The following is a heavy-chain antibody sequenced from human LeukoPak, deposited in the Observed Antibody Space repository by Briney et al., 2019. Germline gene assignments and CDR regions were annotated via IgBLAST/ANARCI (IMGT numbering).Heavy chain of an antibody. CDR1: GYSFTSYW. Sequence: GESLKISCKGSGYSFTSYWIGWARQMPGKGLEWMGIIYPGDSDTRYSPSFQGQVTISADKSISTAYLQWSSLKASDTAMYYCARHAIAVAGTDYYYYMDVWGKGTTVTVSS. J-gene: IGHJ6*03. V-gene: IGHV5-51*01. D-gene: IGHD6-19*01. CDR2: IYPGDSDT. CDR3: ARHAIAVAGTDYYYYMDV.